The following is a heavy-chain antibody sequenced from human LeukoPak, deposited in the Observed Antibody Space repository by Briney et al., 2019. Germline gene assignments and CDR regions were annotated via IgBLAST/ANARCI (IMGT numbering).Heavy chain of an antibody. D-gene: IGHD5-12*01. V-gene: IGHV3-11*04. J-gene: IGHJ4*02. CDR3: ARQGATTIDY. Sequence: GGSLRLSCAASGFSFSDYYMRWIRQAPGKGLEWVSYVSSSGSSEYYAESVKGRFTISRDNAQNSLYLQMNSLRVEDTAVYYCARQGATTIDYWGQGTLVTVSS. CDR2: VSSSGSSE. CDR1: GFSFSDYY.